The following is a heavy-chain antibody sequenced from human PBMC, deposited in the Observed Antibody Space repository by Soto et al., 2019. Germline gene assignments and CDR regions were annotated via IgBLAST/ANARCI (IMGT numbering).Heavy chain of an antibody. CDR3: AKDRSGSGNYYCDY. V-gene: IGHV3-23*01. D-gene: IGHD3-10*01. J-gene: IGHJ4*02. Sequence: PGGSLRLSCAASGFTFSSYAMSWVRQAPGKGLEWVSSISESGDSTYYADYVKGRFTISRDNSKNTVYLKMNSLRAEDTAVFYCAKDRSGSGNYYCDYWGQGALVTVSS. CDR2: ISESGDST. CDR1: GFTFSSYA.